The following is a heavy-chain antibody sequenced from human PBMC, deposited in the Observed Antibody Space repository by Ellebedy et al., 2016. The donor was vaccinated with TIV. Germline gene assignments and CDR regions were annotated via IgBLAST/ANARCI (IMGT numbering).Heavy chain of an antibody. CDR3: ARASGSRRYAFDI. D-gene: IGHD3-10*01. CDR2: ISTSGNVI. V-gene: IGHV3-48*04. J-gene: IGHJ3*02. CDR1: GITFRSFS. Sequence: GESLKTSCAASGITFRSFSMNWVRQAPGKGLEWVSYISTSGNVINYAASVKGRFNMSRDRANNSLYMQMNSLRAEDTAVYYCARASGSRRYAFDIWGQGTMVTVSS.